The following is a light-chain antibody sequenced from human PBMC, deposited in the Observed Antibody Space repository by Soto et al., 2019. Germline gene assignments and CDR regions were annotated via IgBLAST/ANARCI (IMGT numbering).Light chain of an antibody. CDR1: RSDVGGYNS. J-gene: IGLJ2*01. V-gene: IGLV2-14*01. Sequence: QPVLTQPASVSGSPGQSITISCTGSRSDVGGYNSVSWYQQHPGKAPKLIIYEVSHRPSGVSNRFSGSKSGNTASLTISGLQAEDEADYYCTSYTSTSTLVFGGGTKLTVL. CDR2: EVS. CDR3: TSYTSTSTLV.